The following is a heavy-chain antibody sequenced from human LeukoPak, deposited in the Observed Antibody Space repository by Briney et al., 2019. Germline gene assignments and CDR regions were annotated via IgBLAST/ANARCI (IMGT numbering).Heavy chain of an antibody. CDR2: IYTSGST. CDR1: GGSISSYY. Sequence: PSETLSLTCTVSGGSISSYYWSWIRQPPGKGLEWIGYIYTSGSTNYNPSLKSRVTISVDTSKNQFSLKLSSVTAADTAVYYCATSEVRYYFDYWGQGTLVTVSS. V-gene: IGHV4-4*09. D-gene: IGHD2-2*01. CDR3: ATSEVRYYFDY. J-gene: IGHJ4*02.